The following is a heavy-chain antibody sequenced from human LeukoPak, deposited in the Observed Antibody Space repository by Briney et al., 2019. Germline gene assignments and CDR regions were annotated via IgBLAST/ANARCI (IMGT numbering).Heavy chain of an antibody. CDR1: GYTFTDYY. CDR2: INPNSGGT. Sequence: ASVKVSRKASGYTFTDYYIHWVRQAPGQGLEWMGWINPNSGGTNYAQKFQGRVTMTRDTSISTAYMELSRLRSDDTAVFFCARSSYYYDSSGYPGYYFDYWGQGTLVTVSS. CDR3: ARSSYYYDSSGYPGYYFDY. D-gene: IGHD3-22*01. V-gene: IGHV1-2*02. J-gene: IGHJ4*02.